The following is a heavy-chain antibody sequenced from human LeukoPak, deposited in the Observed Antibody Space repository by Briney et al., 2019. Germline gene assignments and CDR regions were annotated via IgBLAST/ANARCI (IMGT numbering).Heavy chain of an antibody. V-gene: IGHV3-11*01. Sequence: GGSLRLSCAASGFTFSDYYMSWIRQAPGKGLEWVSYISSSGSTIYYADSVKGRFTISRDNAKNSLYLQMNSLRAEDTAVYYCAKSSGFGAARYYFDYWGQGTLVTVSS. CDR2: ISSSGSTI. J-gene: IGHJ4*02. CDR3: AKSSGFGAARYYFDY. CDR1: GFTFSDYY. D-gene: IGHD3-16*01.